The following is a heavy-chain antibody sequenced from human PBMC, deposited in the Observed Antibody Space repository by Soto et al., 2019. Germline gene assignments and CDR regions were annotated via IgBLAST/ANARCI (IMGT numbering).Heavy chain of an antibody. J-gene: IGHJ4*02. Sequence: GGSLRLSCVASGFDFDDSAMNWVRQVPGKGLEWVSGITWNSGHILYADSVKGRFTISRDNAKKSLYLELNSLRPEDTALYYCAKGRSSMIVVVMDYWGQGTPVTVSS. CDR2: ITWNSGHI. CDR3: AKGRSSMIVVVMDY. CDR1: GFDFDDSA. V-gene: IGHV3-9*01. D-gene: IGHD3-22*01.